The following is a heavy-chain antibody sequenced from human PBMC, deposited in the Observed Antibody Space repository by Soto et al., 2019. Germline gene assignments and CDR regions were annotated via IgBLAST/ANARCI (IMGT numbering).Heavy chain of an antibody. CDR1: GFTFRLYS. CDR2: ISDNGKYI. J-gene: IGHJ4*01. Sequence: EVQLVESGGGLVEPGGSLRLSCAASGFTFRLYSLNWVRQAPGKGLEWVSSISDNGKYIYYADSVKGRFTISRDNAKNSLYLQMNSLRAEDTAVYYCARDVEHGKHSYVYWGHVTLVTVSS. D-gene: IGHD1-26*01. V-gene: IGHV3-21*02. CDR3: ARDVEHGKHSYVY.